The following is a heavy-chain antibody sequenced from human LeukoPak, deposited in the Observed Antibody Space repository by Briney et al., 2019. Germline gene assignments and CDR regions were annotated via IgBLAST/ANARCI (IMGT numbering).Heavy chain of an antibody. CDR3: GRDLGKSGYEPNPFDY. Sequence: GGSLRLSCAASGFTFSRYAMHWVRQAPGKGLEWVAVISYDGSNKYYADSVKGRFTISRDNSKNTLYLQMSSLRAEDTAVYYCGRDLGKSGYEPNPFDYWGQGTLVTVSS. CDR2: ISYDGSNK. J-gene: IGHJ4*02. D-gene: IGHD5-12*01. CDR1: GFTFSRYA. V-gene: IGHV3-30*04.